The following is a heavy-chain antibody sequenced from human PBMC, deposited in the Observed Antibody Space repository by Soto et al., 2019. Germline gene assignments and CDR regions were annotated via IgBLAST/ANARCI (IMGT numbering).Heavy chain of an antibody. CDR3: AKVSRGGGWFDNYGMDV. V-gene: IGHV3-23*01. CDR2: ISGSGGAT. Sequence: GGSLRLSCAASGFAFRSYAMSWVRQAPGKGLEWVSAISGSGGATYYADSVKGRFTISRDNFKNTLYLQMDSLRAEDTATHYCAKVSRGGGWFDNYGMDVWGQGTTVTVSS. D-gene: IGHD3-10*01. J-gene: IGHJ6*02. CDR1: GFAFRSYA.